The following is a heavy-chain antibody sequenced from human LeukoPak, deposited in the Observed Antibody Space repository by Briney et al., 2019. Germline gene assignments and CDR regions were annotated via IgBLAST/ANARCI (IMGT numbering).Heavy chain of an antibody. D-gene: IGHD2-15*01. Sequence: SVKVSCKASGGTFSSYAISWVRQAPGQGLEWMGGIIPIFGTATYAQKFQGRVTITTDESTSTAYMELSSLRSEDTAVYYCARVVRLRYCSGGSCYGQANWFDPWGQGTLVTVSS. CDR1: GGTFSSYA. V-gene: IGHV1-69*05. CDR3: ARVVRLRYCSGGSCYGQANWFDP. CDR2: IIPIFGTA. J-gene: IGHJ5*02.